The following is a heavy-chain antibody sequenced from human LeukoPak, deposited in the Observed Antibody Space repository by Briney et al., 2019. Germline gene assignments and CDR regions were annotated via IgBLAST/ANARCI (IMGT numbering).Heavy chain of an antibody. V-gene: IGHV4-59*11. J-gene: IGHJ6*03. D-gene: IGHD6-6*01. Sequence: SEALSLTCTVSGGSISSHYWSWLRQPPGKGLEWIGYIYYSGSTNYNPSLKSRVTISVDTSKNQFSLKLSSVTAADTAVYYCAREAARPYYYYYYYMDVWGKGTTVTVSS. CDR1: GGSISSHY. CDR3: AREAARPYYYYYYYMDV. CDR2: IYYSGST.